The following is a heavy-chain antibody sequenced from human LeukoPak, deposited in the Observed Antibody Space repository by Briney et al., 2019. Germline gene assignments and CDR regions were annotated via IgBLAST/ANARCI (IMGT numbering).Heavy chain of an antibody. CDR1: VYTFTDYY. J-gene: IGHJ4*02. Sequence: GASVKASCKASVYTFTDYYMHWVRQAPGQGFEWMGWINPNDGDTNYAQKFQGRVTMIRNTSISTAHMEVSRLRSDDTAVYYCARANFLYCSSSTCLFDYWGQGTLVTVSS. D-gene: IGHD2-2*01. V-gene: IGHV1-2*02. CDR2: INPNDGDT. CDR3: ARANFLYCSSSTCLFDY.